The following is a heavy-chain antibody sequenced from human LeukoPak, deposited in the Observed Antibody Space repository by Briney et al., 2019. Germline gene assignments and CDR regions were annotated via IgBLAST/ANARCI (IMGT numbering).Heavy chain of an antibody. J-gene: IGHJ3*02. CDR3: AKEIGRGYCTSTSCYGSAFDI. Sequence: GGSLRLSCAASGLTFDDDAMHWVRQAPGKGLEWVSGISWNSGSIAYADSVKGRFTISRDNAKKSLYLQMNSLRAEDTALYYCAKEIGRGYCTSTSCYGSAFDIWGQGTMVTVSS. V-gene: IGHV3-9*01. CDR1: GLTFDDDA. D-gene: IGHD2-2*01. CDR2: ISWNSGSI.